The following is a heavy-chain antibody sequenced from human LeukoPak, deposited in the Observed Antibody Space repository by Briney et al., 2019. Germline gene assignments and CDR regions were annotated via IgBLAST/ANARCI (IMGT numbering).Heavy chain of an antibody. D-gene: IGHD3-10*01. V-gene: IGHV1-69*04. J-gene: IGHJ4*02. CDR1: GGTFSSYA. CDR2: IIPIFGIA. CDR3: ASYGGFGELLRPFDY. Sequence: SVTVSCKASGGTFSSYAISWVRQAPGQGLEWMGRIIPIFGIANYAQKFQGRVTITADKSTSTAYMELSSLRSEDTAVYYCASYGGFGELLRPFDYWGQGTLVTVSS.